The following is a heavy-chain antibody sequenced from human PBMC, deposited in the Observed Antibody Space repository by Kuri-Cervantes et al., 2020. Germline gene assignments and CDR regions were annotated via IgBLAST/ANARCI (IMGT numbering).Heavy chain of an antibody. V-gene: IGHV1-8*02. CDR1: GSTFPSYD. CDR2: MNPNSGNT. J-gene: IGHJ6*03. Sequence: ASGKVSCKASGSTFPSYDINCVRQATGQGLEWMGWMNPNSGNTGYAQRFQGRVTMTTDTPTSTAYMELRSLRADDTAVYYCARGVSGYDPYYYYMDVWGKGTTVTVSS. D-gene: IGHD5-12*01. CDR3: ARGVSGYDPYYYYMDV.